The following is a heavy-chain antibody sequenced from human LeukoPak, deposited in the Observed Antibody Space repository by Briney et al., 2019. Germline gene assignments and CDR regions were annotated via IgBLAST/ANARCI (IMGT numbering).Heavy chain of an antibody. CDR1: GYTFTGYY. CDR3: ARQRRGSYYIYRGWFDP. V-gene: IGHV1-2*02. CDR2: MNPNSGGT. Sequence: ASVKVSCKASGYTFTGYYMHWVRQAPGQGLEWMGWMNPNSGGTNYAQKFQGRVTMTRDTSISTAYMELSRLRSDDTAVYYCARQRRGSYYIYRGWFDPWGQGTLVTVSS. J-gene: IGHJ5*02. D-gene: IGHD1-26*01.